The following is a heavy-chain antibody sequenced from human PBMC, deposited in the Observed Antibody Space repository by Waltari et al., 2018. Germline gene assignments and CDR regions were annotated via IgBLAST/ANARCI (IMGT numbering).Heavy chain of an antibody. V-gene: IGHV3-21*01. Sequence: EVQLVESGGGLVKPGGSLRLSCSAAGFTFSRYSMNWVRQAPGKGLEWVSSISRTGSYTHYADSVKGRFSISRDNAKNSLYLQMNSLRAEDTAVYYCARGGWGFYLDDWGQGTLVT. CDR3: ARGGWGFYLDD. CDR2: ISRTGSYT. D-gene: IGHD7-27*01. J-gene: IGHJ4*02. CDR1: GFTFSRYS.